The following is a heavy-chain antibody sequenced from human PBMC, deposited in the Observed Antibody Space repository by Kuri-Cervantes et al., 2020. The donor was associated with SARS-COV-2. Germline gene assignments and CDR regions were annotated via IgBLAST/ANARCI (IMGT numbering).Heavy chain of an antibody. Sequence: ASVKVSCKASGGTFSSYAISWVRQAPGQGLEWMGGIIPIFGTANYAQKFQGRVTITADESTSTAYMELSSLRSDDTAVYYCARVGYDFWSGRPYYYMDVWGKGTTVTVSS. CDR3: ARVGYDFWSGRPYYYMDV. D-gene: IGHD3-3*01. CDR2: IIPIFGTA. CDR1: GGTFSSYA. V-gene: IGHV1-69*13. J-gene: IGHJ6*03.